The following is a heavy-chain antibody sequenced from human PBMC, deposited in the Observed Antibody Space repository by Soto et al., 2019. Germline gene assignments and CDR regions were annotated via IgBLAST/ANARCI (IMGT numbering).Heavy chain of an antibody. CDR2: IWPGDSDT. J-gene: IGHJ4*02. D-gene: IGHD6-19*01. CDR3: ARPFDSSGWNDY. V-gene: IGHV5-51*01. Sequence: GECLKISCNGSGYSFTRYWIGWVRQMPGKGLEWMGIIWPGDSDTRYSPSFQGQVTISADKSINTAYLQWNSLKASDTAMYYCARPFDSSGWNDYWGQGTLVTVSS. CDR1: GYSFTRYW.